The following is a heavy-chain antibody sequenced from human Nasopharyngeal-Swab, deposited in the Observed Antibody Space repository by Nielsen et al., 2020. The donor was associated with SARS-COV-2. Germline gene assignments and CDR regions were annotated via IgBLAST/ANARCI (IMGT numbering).Heavy chain of an antibody. J-gene: IGHJ6*02. CDR2: IYWDDDK. CDR3: ASSTSCYGCYYYYYGMDV. D-gene: IGHD2-2*01. Sequence: SGPTLVKPTQTLTLTCTFSGFSLRTSGVGVGWIRQPPGKALEWLALIYWDDDKRYSPSLKSRLTITKDTSKNQVVLTMTNMDPVDTATYYCASSTSCYGCYYYYYGMDVWGQGTTVTVSS. V-gene: IGHV2-5*02. CDR1: GFSLRTSGVG.